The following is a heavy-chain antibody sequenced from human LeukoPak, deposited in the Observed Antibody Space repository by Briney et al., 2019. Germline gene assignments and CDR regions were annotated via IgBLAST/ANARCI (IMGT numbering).Heavy chain of an antibody. CDR3: AKSGAPFIVGATSLFDY. Sequence: GRSLRLSCAASGFTFDDYAMHWVRQAPGKGLEWVSGISWNSGSIGYADSVKGRFTISRDNAKNSLYLQMNSLRAEDMALYYCAKSGAPFIVGATSLFDYWGQGTLVTVSS. V-gene: IGHV3-9*03. CDR2: ISWNSGSI. J-gene: IGHJ4*02. D-gene: IGHD1-26*01. CDR1: GFTFDDYA.